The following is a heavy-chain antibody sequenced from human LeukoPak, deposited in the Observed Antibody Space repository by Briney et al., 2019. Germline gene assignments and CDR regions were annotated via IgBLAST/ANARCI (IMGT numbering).Heavy chain of an antibody. CDR3: ARGTGNWNYRV. D-gene: IGHD1-7*01. CDR2: INHSGST. J-gene: IGHJ4*02. CDR1: GGSFSGYY. V-gene: IGHV4-34*01. Sequence: SETLSLTCAVYGGSFSGYYWIWIRQPPGKGLEWIGEINHSGSTSYNPSLKSRVTISVDTSKNQFSLKLSSVTAADTAVYFCARGTGNWNYRVWGQGTLVTVSS.